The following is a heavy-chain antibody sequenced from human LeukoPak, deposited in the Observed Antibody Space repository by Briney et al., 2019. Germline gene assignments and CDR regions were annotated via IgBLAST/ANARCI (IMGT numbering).Heavy chain of an antibody. D-gene: IGHD6-13*01. Sequence: SETLSLTCTVSGFSIISGYYWGWIRQPLGKGLEWIGTIYYSGSTSYYPSLKSRVTISVDTSNNQFSLEVSSVTAADTAVYYCARPTSSSWDFDLWGRGTLVTVSS. CDR1: GFSIISGYY. CDR3: ARPTSSSWDFDL. J-gene: IGHJ2*01. V-gene: IGHV4-38-2*02. CDR2: IYYSGST.